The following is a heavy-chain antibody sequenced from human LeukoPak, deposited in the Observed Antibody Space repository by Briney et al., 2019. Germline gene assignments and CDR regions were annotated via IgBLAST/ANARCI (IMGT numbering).Heavy chain of an antibody. J-gene: IGHJ4*02. Sequence: GGSLRLSCVASGFPFSSYWMTWVRQAPGKGLEWVANIKQDGSKKSYVDSVKGRFTISRDNAKNSLYLQMNSLRAEDTAIYYCTRVGYIDEGIDYWGRGTLVIVSS. D-gene: IGHD5-24*01. V-gene: IGHV3-7*04. CDR3: TRVGYIDEGIDY. CDR2: IKQDGSKK. CDR1: GFPFSSYW.